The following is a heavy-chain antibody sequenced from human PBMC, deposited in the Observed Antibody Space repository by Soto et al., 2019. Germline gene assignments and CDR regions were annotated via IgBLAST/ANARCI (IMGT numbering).Heavy chain of an antibody. J-gene: IGHJ3*02. V-gene: IGHV3-13*01. CDR3: VRGCFYYYGSGTDPYAFDI. Sequence: GGSLRLSCAASGFTFSSYDMHWVRQATGKGLEWVSAIGTAGDTYYPGSVKGRFTISRENAKNSLYLQMNSLRAEDTAVYYCVRGCFYYYGSGTDPYAFDIWGQGTMVTVSS. CDR2: IGTAGDT. CDR1: GFTFSSYD. D-gene: IGHD3-10*01.